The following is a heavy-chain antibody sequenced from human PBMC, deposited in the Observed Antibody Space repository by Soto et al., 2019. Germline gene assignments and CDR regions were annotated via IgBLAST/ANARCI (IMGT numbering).Heavy chain of an antibody. V-gene: IGHV4-39*01. J-gene: IGHJ3*02. Sequence: QLQLQESGPGLVEPSETLSLTCTVSGGSISSSSYYWGWIRQPPGKGLEWIGSIYYSGSTYYNPSLKSRVTISVDTSKNQFSLKLSSVTAADTAVYYCASIVVVVAAIIHDAFDIWGQGTMVTVSS. CDR1: GGSISSSSYY. CDR2: IYYSGST. D-gene: IGHD2-15*01. CDR3: ASIVVVVAAIIHDAFDI.